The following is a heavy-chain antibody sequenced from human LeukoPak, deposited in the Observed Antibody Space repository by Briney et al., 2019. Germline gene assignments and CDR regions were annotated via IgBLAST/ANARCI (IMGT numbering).Heavy chain of an antibody. CDR1: GYTFTSYA. Sequence: ASVKVSCKASGYTFTSYAMHWVRQAPGQRLEWMGWINGGNGNTKYSQKLQGRVAITRDTSASTAYMELRSLRSEDTAVFYCARGPPRLNWFDPWGQGTLVTVSS. V-gene: IGHV1-3*01. CDR3: ARGPPRLNWFDP. CDR2: INGGNGNT. D-gene: IGHD6-25*01. J-gene: IGHJ5*02.